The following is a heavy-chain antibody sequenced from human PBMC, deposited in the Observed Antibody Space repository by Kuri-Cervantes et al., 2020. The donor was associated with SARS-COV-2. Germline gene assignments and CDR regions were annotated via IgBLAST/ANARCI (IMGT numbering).Heavy chain of an antibody. J-gene: IGHJ4*02. CDR2: ISSSSSYI. V-gene: IGHV3-21*01. D-gene: IGHD6-13*01. Sequence: GESLKISCEVSGFTFSSYSMNWVRQAPGKGLEWVSSISSSSSYIYYADSVKGRFTISRDNAKNSLYLQMNSLRAEDTAVYYCARAKQQLVPTSLFSYWGQGTRVTVSS. CDR3: ARAKQQLVPTSLFSY. CDR1: GFTFSSYS.